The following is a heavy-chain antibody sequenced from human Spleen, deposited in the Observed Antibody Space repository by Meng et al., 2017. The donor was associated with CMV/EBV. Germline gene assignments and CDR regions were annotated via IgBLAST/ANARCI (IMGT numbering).Heavy chain of an antibody. CDR3: ARLGYCSSVTCYFDS. J-gene: IGHJ4*02. V-gene: IGHV4-34*01. CDR1: GGSFSGYY. CDR2: INHSGST. Sequence: SETLSLTCPVYGGSFSGYYWSWIRQPPGKGLEWIGKINHSGSTNYNPSLKSRVTISVDTSKNQFSLKLSSVTAADTAVYYCARLGYCSSVTCYFDSWGQGTLVTVSS. D-gene: IGHD2-2*01.